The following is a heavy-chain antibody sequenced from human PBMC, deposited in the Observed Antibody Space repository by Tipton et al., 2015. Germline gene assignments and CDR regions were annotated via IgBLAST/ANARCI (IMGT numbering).Heavy chain of an antibody. CDR2: ISSSSTYI. CDR3: AREPNSGNYYAQY. V-gene: IGHV3-21*01. CDR1: GFTFSTYN. J-gene: IGHJ4*02. Sequence: SLRLSCAASGFTFSTYNMNWVRQAPGKGLEWVSSISSSSTYIYYADSVKGRFTISRDNAKNSLYLQMNSLRAEDTALYYCAREPNSGNYYAQYWGQGTLVTVSS. D-gene: IGHD1-26*01.